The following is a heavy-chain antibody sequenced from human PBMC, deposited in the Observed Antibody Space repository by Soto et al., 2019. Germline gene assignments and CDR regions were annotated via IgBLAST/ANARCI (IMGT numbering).Heavy chain of an antibody. CDR2: ISGSGGTT. CDR3: AKPHSSGWYAPGY. CDR1: GFTFSSYA. Sequence: GSLRLSCAASGFTFSSYAMSWVRQAPGKGLEWVSAISGSGGTTYYADSVKGRFTISRDNSKNTLYLQMNSLRAEDTAVYYCAKPHSSGWYAPGYWGQGTLVTVSS. D-gene: IGHD6-19*01. V-gene: IGHV3-23*01. J-gene: IGHJ4*02.